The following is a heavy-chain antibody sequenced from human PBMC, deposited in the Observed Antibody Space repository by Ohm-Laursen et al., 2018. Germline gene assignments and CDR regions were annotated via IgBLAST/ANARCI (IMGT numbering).Heavy chain of an antibody. J-gene: IGHJ3*02. V-gene: IGHV3-23*01. CDR3: AKRLTWTTFGGAFDI. CDR2: ISGSGGST. Sequence: SLRLSCTASGFTFSNAWMSWVRQAPGKGLEWVSAISGSGGSTYYADSVKGRFTISRDNSKNTLYLQMNSLRAEDTAVYYCAKRLTWTTFGGAFDIWGQGTMVTVSS. CDR1: GFTFSNAW. D-gene: IGHD3-16*01.